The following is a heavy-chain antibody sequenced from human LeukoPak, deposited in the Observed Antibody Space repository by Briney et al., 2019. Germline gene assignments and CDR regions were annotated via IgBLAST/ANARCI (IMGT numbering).Heavy chain of an antibody. V-gene: IGHV4-34*01. CDR1: GGSFSGYY. CDR2: INHSGST. CDR3: ARGSPANDYGDYGNWFDP. J-gene: IGHJ5*02. Sequence: PSETLSLTCAVYGGSFSGYYWSWLRQPPGKGLEWIGEINHSGSTNYNPSLKSRVTISVDTSKNQFSLKLSSVTAADTAVYYCARGSPANDYGDYGNWFDPWGQGTLVTVSS. D-gene: IGHD4-17*01.